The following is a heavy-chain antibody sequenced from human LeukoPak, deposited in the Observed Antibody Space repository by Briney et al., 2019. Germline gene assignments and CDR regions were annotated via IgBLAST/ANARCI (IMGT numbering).Heavy chain of an antibody. D-gene: IGHD2-2*01. CDR2: INGDASNT. J-gene: IGHJ5*02. CDR3: ARAMPNDNWFDP. V-gene: IGHV3-74*03. Sequence: PGGSLRLSCAASGLTFNSYWMHWVRQVAGKGLVWVARINGDASNTTYADSVKGRFTISRDNAKNTLYLQMNSLRVDDTAVYYCARAMPNDNWFDPWGQGSLVTVPS. CDR1: GLTFNSYW.